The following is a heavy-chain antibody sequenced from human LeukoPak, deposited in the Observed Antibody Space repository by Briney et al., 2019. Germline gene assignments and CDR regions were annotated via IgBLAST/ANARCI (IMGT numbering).Heavy chain of an antibody. D-gene: IGHD3-22*01. V-gene: IGHV3-43*01. CDR1: GFTFDDYA. J-gene: IGHJ4*02. CDR2: ISWDGGST. Sequence: PGGSLRLSCAASGFTFDDYAMHWVRQAPGKGLEWVSLISWDGGSTYYADSVKGRFTISRDNSKNSLYLQMNSLRTEDTALYYCAKARIAYYYDSSGYPPPPDDYWGQGTLVTASS. CDR3: AKARIAYYYDSSGYPPPPDDY.